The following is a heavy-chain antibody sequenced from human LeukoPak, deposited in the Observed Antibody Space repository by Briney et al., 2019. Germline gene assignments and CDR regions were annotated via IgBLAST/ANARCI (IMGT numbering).Heavy chain of an antibody. CDR3: ARRYLFVVLPTDSHSGDYEDYFDY. CDR1: GGSINSNNSY. J-gene: IGHJ4*02. D-gene: IGHD4-17*01. CDR2: LFYTGAT. Sequence: SETLSLTCTVSGGSINSNNSYWVWVRQPPGKGLEWIGTLFYTGATYYHPSLESRVSISVDTSKNQFSLNLTSVTAADTAIYHCARRYLFVVLPTDSHSGDYEDYFDYWGQGTLVTVFS. V-gene: IGHV4-39*01.